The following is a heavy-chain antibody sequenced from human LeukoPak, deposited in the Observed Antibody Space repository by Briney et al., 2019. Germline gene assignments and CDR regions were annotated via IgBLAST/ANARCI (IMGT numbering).Heavy chain of an antibody. V-gene: IGHV3-30*04. J-gene: IGHJ6*02. CDR2: ISYDGSNK. D-gene: IGHD3-10*01. Sequence: PGGSLRLSCAASGFTFSSYAMHWVRQAPGKGLEWVAVISYDGSNKYYADSVKGRFTISRDNSKNTLYLQMNSLRAEDTAVYYCARDEGSGSYYNSRIYYGMDVWGQGTTVTVSS. CDR1: GFTFSSYA. CDR3: ARDEGSGSYYNSRIYYGMDV.